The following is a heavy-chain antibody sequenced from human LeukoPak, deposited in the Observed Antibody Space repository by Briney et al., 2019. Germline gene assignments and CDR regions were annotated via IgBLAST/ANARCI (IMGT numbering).Heavy chain of an antibody. CDR1: GGTFSSYA. J-gene: IGHJ4*02. CDR2: IIPIFGTA. D-gene: IGHD3-10*01. Sequence: GASVKVSCKASGGTFSSYAISRVRQAPGQGLEWMGGIIPIFGTANYAQKFQGRVTITADKSTSTAYMELSSLRSEDTAVYYCARDRGWRSGYYFDYWGQGTLVTVSS. V-gene: IGHV1-69*06. CDR3: ARDRGWRSGYYFDY.